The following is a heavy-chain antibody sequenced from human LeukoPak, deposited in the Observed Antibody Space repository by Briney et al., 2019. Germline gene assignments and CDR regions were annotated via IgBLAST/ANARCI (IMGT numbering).Heavy chain of an antibody. CDR3: ARGSPYSYGASWFDP. Sequence: ASVKVSCKASGYTFTSYAMHWVRQAPGQRLEWMGWINAGNGNTKYSQKFQGRVTITRDTSASTAYMELSSLRSEDTAVYYCARGSPYSYGASWFDPWGQGTLVTVSS. CDR1: GYTFTSYA. V-gene: IGHV1-3*01. CDR2: INAGNGNT. J-gene: IGHJ5*02. D-gene: IGHD5-18*01.